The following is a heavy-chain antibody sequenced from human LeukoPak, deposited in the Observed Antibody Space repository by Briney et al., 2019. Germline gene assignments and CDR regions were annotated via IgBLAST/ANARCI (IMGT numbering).Heavy chain of an antibody. Sequence: SETLSLTCTVSGGSISSGGYYWSWIRQHPGKGLEWIGYIYYSGSTYYNPSLKSRVTISVDTSKNQFSLKLSSVTAADTAMYYCASNYYDSSGYYLEYFQHWGQGTLVTVSS. J-gene: IGHJ1*01. V-gene: IGHV4-31*03. CDR2: IYYSGST. CDR1: GGSISSGGYY. CDR3: ASNYYDSSGYYLEYFQH. D-gene: IGHD3-22*01.